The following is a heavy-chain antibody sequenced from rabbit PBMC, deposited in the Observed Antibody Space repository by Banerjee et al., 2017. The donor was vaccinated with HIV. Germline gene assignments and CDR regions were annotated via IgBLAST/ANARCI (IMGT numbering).Heavy chain of an antibody. J-gene: IGHJ4*01. CDR2: IEPIFGNT. D-gene: IGHD4-1*01. Sequence: QEQLVESGGGLVQPGGSLKLSCKASGFDFSNYGMSWVRQAPGKGLEWIGYIEPIFGNTYYANWVNGRFTISSHNAQNTLYLQLSSLTAADTATYFCVREVAARFSLWGQGTIVTVS. CDR3: VREVAARFSL. V-gene: IGHV1S47*01. CDR1: GFDFSNYG.